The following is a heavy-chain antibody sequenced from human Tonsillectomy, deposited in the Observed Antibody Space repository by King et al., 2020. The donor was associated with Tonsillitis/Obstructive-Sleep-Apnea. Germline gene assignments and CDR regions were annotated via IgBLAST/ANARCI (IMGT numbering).Heavy chain of an antibody. CDR3: AGDPPTLITGTIPKYSYYMDV. CDR2: ISYDGSNK. D-gene: IGHD1-7*01. V-gene: IGHV3-30*01. CDR1: GFTFSSYA. J-gene: IGHJ6*03. Sequence: VQLVESGGGVVQPGRSLRLSCAASGFTFSSYAMHWVRQAPGKGLEWVAVISYDGSNKYYADSVKGRFTISRDNSKNTLYLQMNSLRAEDTAVYYCAGDPPTLITGTIPKYSYYMDVWGKGTTVTVSS.